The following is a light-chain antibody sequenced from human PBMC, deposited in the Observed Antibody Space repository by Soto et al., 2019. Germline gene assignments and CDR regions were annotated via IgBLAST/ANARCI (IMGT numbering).Light chain of an antibody. Sequence: QPVLTQSPSASASLGASVKLTCTLSSGHSNYAIAWHQQQSEKGPRYLMKLNSDGSHSKGDGIPDRFSGSSSGAERYLTISSLQSEVEADYYCQTWGSGIVVFGGGPKVTVL. CDR2: LNSDGSH. V-gene: IGLV4-69*01. CDR3: QTWGSGIVV. J-gene: IGLJ2*01. CDR1: SGHSNYA.